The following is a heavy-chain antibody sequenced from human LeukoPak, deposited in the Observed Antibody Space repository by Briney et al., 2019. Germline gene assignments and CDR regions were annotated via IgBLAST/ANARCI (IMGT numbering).Heavy chain of an antibody. D-gene: IGHD1-7*01. CDR2: IYWNDDK. CDR3: AHRYNWNYDY. V-gene: IGHV2-5*01. Sequence: SGPALVKPTQTLTLTCTFSGFSLSTSGVGVGWIRQPPGKALEWLIVIYWNDDKRYSPSLKSRLTITKDTSKNQVVLTMTNMDHVDTATYYCAHRYNWNYDYWGQGTLVTVSS. J-gene: IGHJ4*02. CDR1: GFSLSTSGVG.